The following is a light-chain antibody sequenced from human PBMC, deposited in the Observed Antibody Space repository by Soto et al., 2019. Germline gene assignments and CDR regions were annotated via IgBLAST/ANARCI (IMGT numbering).Light chain of an antibody. J-gene: IGLJ3*02. CDR3: QSYDSSLRGLV. CDR1: SSNIGAGYD. V-gene: IGLV1-40*01. Sequence: QSVLTQPPSVSGAPGQRVTISCTGSSSNIGAGYDVHWYQQLPGTAPKFLIHGNNNNRPSGVPDRFSGSKSDTSAYLAITGLQTEDEADYYCQSYDSSLRGLVFGGGTKLTVL. CDR2: GNNN.